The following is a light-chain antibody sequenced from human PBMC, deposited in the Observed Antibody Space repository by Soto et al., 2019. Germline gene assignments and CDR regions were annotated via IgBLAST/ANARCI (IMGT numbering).Light chain of an antibody. CDR2: AAS. CDR1: QSISNY. J-gene: IGKJ1*01. Sequence: IKMTQSPSSLSASVGDRVTITCRASQSISNYLQWYQQKPSQAPKLLVYAASSLHSGVPSRFSGSGSGTDFTHTISSLQPEDFATYYCLQTYTTLTWTFGQGTKV. V-gene: IGKV1-39*01. CDR3: LQTYTTLTWT.